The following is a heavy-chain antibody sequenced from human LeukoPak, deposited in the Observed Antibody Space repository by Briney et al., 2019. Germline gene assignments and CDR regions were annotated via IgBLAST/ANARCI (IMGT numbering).Heavy chain of an antibody. V-gene: IGHV5-51*01. Sequence: GESLKISCKGSGYSFTSYWIGWVRQMPGKGLEWWGIIYPVDSGNRYNPSFPGQVPISADKSNSTAYLQRSSLKASDTAMYYCARRPGVAGHFDYWGQGTLVTVSS. CDR2: IYPVDSGN. CDR1: GYSFTSYW. CDR3: ARRPGVAGHFDY. J-gene: IGHJ4*02. D-gene: IGHD6-19*01.